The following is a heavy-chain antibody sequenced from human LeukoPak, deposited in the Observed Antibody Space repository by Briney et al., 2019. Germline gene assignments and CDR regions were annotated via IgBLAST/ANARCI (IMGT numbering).Heavy chain of an antibody. CDR3: ARGLRYCSSTSCYSLSAFDI. J-gene: IGHJ3*02. CDR2: MNPNSGNT. V-gene: IGHV1-8*01. Sequence: ASVKVSCKASGYTFTSYDINWVRQATGQGLEWMGWMNPNSGNTGYAQKFQGRVPMTRHTSISTAYMELSSLRSEDTAVYYCARGLRYCSSTSCYSLSAFDIWGQGTMVTVSS. CDR1: GYTFTSYD. D-gene: IGHD2-2*01.